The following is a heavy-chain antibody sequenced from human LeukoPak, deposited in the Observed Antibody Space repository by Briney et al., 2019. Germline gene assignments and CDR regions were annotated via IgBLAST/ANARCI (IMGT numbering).Heavy chain of an antibody. Sequence: AGGSLRLSCAASGFTFSSYAMSWVRQAPGKGLEWVSAISGSGGSTYYADSVKGRFTISRDNSKNTLYLQMNSLRAEDTAVYYCAKEGLYGDYDFEYFQHWGQGTLVTVSS. CDR3: AKEGLYGDYDFEYFQH. J-gene: IGHJ1*01. CDR2: ISGSGGST. CDR1: GFTFSSYA. D-gene: IGHD4-17*01. V-gene: IGHV3-23*01.